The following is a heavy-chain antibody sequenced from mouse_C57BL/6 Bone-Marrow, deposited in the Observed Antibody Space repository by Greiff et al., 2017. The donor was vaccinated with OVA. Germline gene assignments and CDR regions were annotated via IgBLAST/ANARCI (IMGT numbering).Heavy chain of an antibody. CDR1: GYTFTDYY. J-gene: IGHJ2*01. V-gene: IGHV1-26*01. CDR2: INPNNGGT. CDR3: ARLTLGYFDY. Sequence: EVQLQQSGPELVKPGASVKISCKASGYTFTDYYMNWVKQSHGKSLEWIGDINPNNGGTRYNQKFKGKATLTVDKSSSTAYMELRSLTSEDSAVYYCARLTLGYFDYWGQGTTLTVSS. D-gene: IGHD4-1*01.